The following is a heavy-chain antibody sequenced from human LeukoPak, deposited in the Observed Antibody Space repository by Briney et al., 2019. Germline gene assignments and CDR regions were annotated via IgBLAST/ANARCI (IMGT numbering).Heavy chain of an antibody. CDR2: INPNSGGT. V-gene: IGHV1-2*02. CDR3: ARDLYGDVVVVAATPGDYYYYYGMDV. D-gene: IGHD2-15*01. Sequence: ASVKVSCKASGYTFTGYYMHWVRQAPGQGLEWMGWINPNSGGTNCAQKFQGRITMTRDTSISTAYMELSRLRSDDTAVYYCARDLYGDVVVVAATPGDYYYYYGMDVWGQGTTVTVSS. J-gene: IGHJ6*02. CDR1: GYTFTGYY.